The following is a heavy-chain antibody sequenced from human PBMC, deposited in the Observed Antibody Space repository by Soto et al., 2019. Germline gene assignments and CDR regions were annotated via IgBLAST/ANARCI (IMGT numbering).Heavy chain of an antibody. D-gene: IGHD3-10*01. J-gene: IGHJ6*03. CDR3: ARFGYGSGSSSYYYYYYMDV. CDR1: GGSFRGYY. V-gene: IGHV4-34*01. CDR2: INHSGST. Sequence: SETLSLTCAVYGGSFRGYYWSWISKPQGKGLEWIGEINHSGSTNYNPSLKSRVTISVDTSKNQFSLKLSSVTATDTAVYYCARFGYGSGSSSYYYYYYMDVWGKGTTVS.